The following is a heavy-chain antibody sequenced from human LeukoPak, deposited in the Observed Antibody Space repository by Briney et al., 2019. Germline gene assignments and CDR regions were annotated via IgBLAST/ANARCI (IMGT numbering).Heavy chain of an antibody. CDR1: GGSISSSSYY. Sequence: SEPLSLTCTVSGGSISSSSYYWGWIRQPPGKGLEWIGSIYYSGSTYYNPSLKSRVTISVDTSKNQFSLKLSSVTAADTAVYYCARHNYGYVYYYYYMDVWGKGTTVAISS. CDR3: ARHNYGYVYYYYYMDV. D-gene: IGHD5-18*01. CDR2: IYYSGST. V-gene: IGHV4-39*01. J-gene: IGHJ6*03.